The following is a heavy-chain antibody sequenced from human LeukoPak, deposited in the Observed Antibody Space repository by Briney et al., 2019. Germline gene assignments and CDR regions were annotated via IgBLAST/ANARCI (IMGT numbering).Heavy chain of an antibody. Sequence: GASVKVSCKASGYTFTGYYMHWVRQAPGQGLEWMGWINPNSGGTNYAQKFQGRVTMTRDTSISTAYMELSRLRSDDTAVYYCASPKGGVVVPFDYWGQGTLVTVSS. CDR2: INPNSGGT. V-gene: IGHV1-2*02. J-gene: IGHJ4*02. CDR3: ASPKGGVVVPFDY. D-gene: IGHD2-2*01. CDR1: GYTFTGYY.